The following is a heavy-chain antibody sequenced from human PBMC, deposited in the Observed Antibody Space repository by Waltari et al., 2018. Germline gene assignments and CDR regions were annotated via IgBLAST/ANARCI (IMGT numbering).Heavy chain of an antibody. J-gene: IGHJ5*02. CDR3: ATLYDSSGYYYVPFDP. D-gene: IGHD3-22*01. V-gene: IGHV1-69-2*01. CDR1: GYTFTDYY. CDR2: VDPEDGET. Sequence: EVQLVQSGAEVKKPGATVKISCKASGYTFTDYYMHWVQQSPGKGLEWMGRVDPEDGETIYAEKFQGRVTITADTSTDTAYMELSSLRSEDTAVYYCATLYDSSGYYYVPFDPWGQGTLVTVSS.